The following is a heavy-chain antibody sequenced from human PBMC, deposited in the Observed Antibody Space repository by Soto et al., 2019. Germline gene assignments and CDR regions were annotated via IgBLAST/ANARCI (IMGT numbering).Heavy chain of an antibody. D-gene: IGHD6-13*01. Sequence: TLSLTCTVSGGCISSGGYYWSWIRQHPGKGLEWIGYIYYSGSTYYNPSLKSRVTISVDTSKNQFTLKLSSVNVADTAVYYCATSYGNAWYTYWGQGPQVTVSS. CDR3: ATSYGNAWYTY. CDR2: IYYSGST. J-gene: IGHJ4*02. V-gene: IGHV4-31*03. CDR1: GGCISSGGYY.